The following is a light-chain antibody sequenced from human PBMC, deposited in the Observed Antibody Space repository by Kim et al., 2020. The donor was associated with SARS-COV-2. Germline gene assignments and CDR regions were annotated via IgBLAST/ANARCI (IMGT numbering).Light chain of an antibody. CDR3: QTWGTGRV. J-gene: IGLJ3*02. Sequence: QPVLTQSPSASASLGASVKLTCTLTSGHSIYAIAWHQQQPEKGPRYLMKLNSDGSHSKGDGIPDRFSGSSSGAERYLTISSLQSEDEADYYCQTWGTGRVFGGGTQVTVL. CDR1: SGHSIYA. V-gene: IGLV4-69*01. CDR2: LNSDGSH.